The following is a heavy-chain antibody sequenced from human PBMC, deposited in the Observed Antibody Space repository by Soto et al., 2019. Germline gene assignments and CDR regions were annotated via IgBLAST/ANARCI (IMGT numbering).Heavy chain of an antibody. D-gene: IGHD1-20*01. CDR2: INHSGST. Sequence: SETLSLTCAVYGGSFSGYYWSWIRQPPGKGLEWIGEINHSGSTNYNPSLKSRVTISVDTSKNQFSLKLSSVTAADTAVYYCARITGDAFYILGQGTMVTVSS. J-gene: IGHJ3*02. CDR3: ARITGDAFYI. V-gene: IGHV4-34*01. CDR1: GGSFSGYY.